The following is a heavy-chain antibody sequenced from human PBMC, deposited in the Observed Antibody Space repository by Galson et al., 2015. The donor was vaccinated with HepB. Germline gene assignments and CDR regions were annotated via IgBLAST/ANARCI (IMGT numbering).Heavy chain of an antibody. D-gene: IGHD5-18*01. CDR3: AKDLVDTGMVSDY. CDR1: GFTFNNYG. CDR2: IRYDGSNK. V-gene: IGHV3-30*02. J-gene: IGHJ4*02. Sequence: SLRLSCAASGFTFNNYGMHWVRQAPGKGLEWVSFIRYDGSNKYYADSVKGRFTISRDNSKNTLYLQMNSLRAEDTAVYYCAKDLVDTGMVSDYWGQGTLLTVSS.